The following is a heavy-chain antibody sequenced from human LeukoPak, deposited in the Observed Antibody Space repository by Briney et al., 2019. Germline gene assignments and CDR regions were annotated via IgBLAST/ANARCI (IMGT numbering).Heavy chain of an antibody. J-gene: IGHJ6*03. CDR2: IYYSGST. V-gene: IGHV4-59*01. CDR3: ARGWGYRYSSSWYYYMDV. D-gene: IGHD6-13*01. CDR1: GGSISSYY. Sequence: NPSETLSLTCTVSGGSISSYYWSWIRQSPGKGLEWIGYIYYSGSTNYNPSLKSRVTISVDTSKNQFSLKVSSVTAADTAVYYCARGWGYRYSSSWYYYMDVWGKGTTVTVSS.